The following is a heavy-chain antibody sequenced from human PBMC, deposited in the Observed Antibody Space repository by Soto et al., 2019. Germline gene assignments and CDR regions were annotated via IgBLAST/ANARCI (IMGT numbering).Heavy chain of an antibody. CDR3: ARGPLGYCSGGSCYPGVTRYYYGMDV. Sequence: GGSLRLSCAASGFTFSSYAMHWVRQAPGKGLEWVAVISYDGSNKYYADSVKGRFTISRDNSKNTLYLQMNSLRAEDTAVYYCARGPLGYCSGGSCYPGVTRYYYGMDVWGQGTTVTVSS. V-gene: IGHV3-30-3*01. J-gene: IGHJ6*02. D-gene: IGHD2-15*01. CDR2: ISYDGSNK. CDR1: GFTFSSYA.